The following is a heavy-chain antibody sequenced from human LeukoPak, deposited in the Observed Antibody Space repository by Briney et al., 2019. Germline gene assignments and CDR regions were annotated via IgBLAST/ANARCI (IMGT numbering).Heavy chain of an antibody. CDR1: GFTFSSYA. V-gene: IGHV3-30-3*01. D-gene: IGHD3-10*01. Sequence: PGRSLRLSCAASGFTFSSYAMHWVRQAPGKGLEWVAVISYDGSNKYYADSVKGRFTISRDNSKNTLYLQMNSLRAEDTAVYYCARSPVLLWFGEALFDYWGQGTLVTVSS. CDR3: ARSPVLLWFGEALFDY. J-gene: IGHJ4*02. CDR2: ISYDGSNK.